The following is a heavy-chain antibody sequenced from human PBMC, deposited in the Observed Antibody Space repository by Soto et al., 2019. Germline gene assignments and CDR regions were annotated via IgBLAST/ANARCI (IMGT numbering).Heavy chain of an antibody. CDR2: ISSSGVI. CDR1: GFSFSSYS. CDR3: ATDHFGSNSDALEY. V-gene: IGHV3-48*02. J-gene: IGHJ4*02. Sequence: GGSLRLSCAASGFSFSSYSMNWVRQAPGKGLEWASFISSSGVIYYADSVKGRFSISRDNAKNSLSLQMFSLRDEDTAIYFCATDHFGSNSDALEYWGQGTPVTVSS. D-gene: IGHD1-1*01.